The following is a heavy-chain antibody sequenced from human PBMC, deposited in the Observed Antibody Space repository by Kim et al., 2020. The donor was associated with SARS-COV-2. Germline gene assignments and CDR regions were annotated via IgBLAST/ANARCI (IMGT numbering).Heavy chain of an antibody. CDR1: GGSFSGYY. D-gene: IGHD5-12*01. CDR3: ARGLPFRVATIVNYYYYGMDV. Sequence: SETLSLTCAVYGGSFSGYYWSWIRQPPGKGLEWIGEINHSGSTNYNPSLKSRVTISVDTSKNQFFLKLSSVTAADTAVYYCARGLPFRVATIVNYYYYGMDVWGQGTTVTVSS. CDR2: INHSGST. J-gene: IGHJ6*02. V-gene: IGHV4-34*01.